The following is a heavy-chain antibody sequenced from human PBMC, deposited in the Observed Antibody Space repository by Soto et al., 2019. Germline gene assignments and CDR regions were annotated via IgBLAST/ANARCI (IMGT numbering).Heavy chain of an antibody. V-gene: IGHV1-69*12. CDR3: ASRITGSPNYSYGMDV. CDR1: GGTFSSYA. J-gene: IGHJ6*02. D-gene: IGHD1-20*01. Sequence: QVQLVQSGAEVKKPGSSVKVSCKASGGTFSSYAINWVRQAPGQGLEWMGGIIPIFGTADYAQKFQGRVTITADGSTSTAYMELSSLRSEDTAVYCCASRITGSPNYSYGMDVWGQGTTVTVSS. CDR2: IIPIFGTA.